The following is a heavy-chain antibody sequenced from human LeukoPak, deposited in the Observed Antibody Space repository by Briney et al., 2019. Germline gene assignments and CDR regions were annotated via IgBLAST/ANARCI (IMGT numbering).Heavy chain of an antibody. V-gene: IGHV4-30-4*08. CDR1: GGSISSGDYY. J-gene: IGHJ4*02. CDR3: ARGTGSVGWLQLRYFDY. CDR2: IYYSGST. Sequence: SETLSLTCTVSGGSISSGDYYWSWIRQPPGKGLEWIGYIYYSGSTYYNPSLKSRVTISVDTSKNQFSLKLSSVTAADTAVYYCARGTGSVGWLQLRYFDYWGQGTLVTVSS. D-gene: IGHD5-24*01.